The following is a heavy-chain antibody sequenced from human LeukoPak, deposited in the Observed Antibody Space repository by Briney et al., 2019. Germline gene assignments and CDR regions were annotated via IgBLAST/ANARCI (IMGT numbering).Heavy chain of an antibody. CDR1: GFTFSIYS. CDR3: ASAVVAATLYYFDY. J-gene: IGHJ4*02. CDR2: ISSSSSYI. V-gene: IGHV3-21*01. Sequence: GGSLRLSCAASGFTFSIYSMNWVRQAPGKELERVSSISSSSSYIYYADSVKGRFTISRDNAKNSLYLQMNSLRAEDTAVYYCASAVVAATLYYFDYWGQGTLVTVSS. D-gene: IGHD2-15*01.